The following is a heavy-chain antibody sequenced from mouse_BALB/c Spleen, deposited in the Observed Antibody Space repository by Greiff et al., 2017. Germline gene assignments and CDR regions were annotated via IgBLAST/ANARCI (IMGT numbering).Heavy chain of an antibody. CDR3: AELPPSY. J-gene: IGHJ3*01. D-gene: IGHD2-12*01. CDR2: IDPSNGNT. V-gene: IGHV14-3*02. Sequence: EVQLQQSGAELVKPGASVKLSCTASGFNIKDTYMHWVKQRPEQGLEWIGRIDPSNGNTKYDPKFQGETTITADTSSNTASLQLSSLTSEGTADYYCAELPPSYWGQGTLVTVSA. CDR1: GFNIKDTY.